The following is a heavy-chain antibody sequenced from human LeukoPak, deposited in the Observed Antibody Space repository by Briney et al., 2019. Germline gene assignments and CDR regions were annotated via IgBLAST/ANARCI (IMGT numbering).Heavy chain of an antibody. V-gene: IGHV3-30-3*01. Sequence: GGSLRLSCAASGFTFSSYAMHWVRQAPGKGLEWVAVISYDGSNKYYADSVKGRFTISRDNSKNTLYLQMNRLRAEDTAVYYCASPTFYYDSSGPDAFDIWGQGTMVTVSS. CDR2: ISYDGSNK. CDR3: ASPTFYYDSSGPDAFDI. J-gene: IGHJ3*02. CDR1: GFTFSSYA. D-gene: IGHD3-22*01.